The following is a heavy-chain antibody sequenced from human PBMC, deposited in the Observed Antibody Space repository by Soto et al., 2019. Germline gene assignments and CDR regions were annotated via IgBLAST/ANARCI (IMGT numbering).Heavy chain of an antibody. Sequence: PGGSLRLPCVVSVFSVSSNYMSWVRQAPGKGLEWVSVIYSGGSTYYADSVKGRFTISRDNSKSTLYLQMNSLRAEDTALYYCAKGRSYYYYYVVDVWGQGTTVTVSS. V-gene: IGHV3-53*01. CDR1: VFSVSSNY. CDR2: IYSGGST. CDR3: AKGRSYYYYYVVDV. J-gene: IGHJ6*02.